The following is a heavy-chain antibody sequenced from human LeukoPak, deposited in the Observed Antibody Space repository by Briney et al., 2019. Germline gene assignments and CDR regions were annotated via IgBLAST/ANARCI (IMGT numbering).Heavy chain of an antibody. CDR3: ARDKAGWWSPRAFDY. Sequence: ASVKVSCKASGYTFTSYGISWVRQAPGQGLEWMGWISAYNGNTNYAQKLQGRVTMTTDTSTSTAYMELRSLRSDDTAVYYCARDKAGWWSPRAFDYWGQGTLVTVSS. CDR2: ISAYNGNT. D-gene: IGHD2-15*01. V-gene: IGHV1-18*01. J-gene: IGHJ4*02. CDR1: GYTFTSYG.